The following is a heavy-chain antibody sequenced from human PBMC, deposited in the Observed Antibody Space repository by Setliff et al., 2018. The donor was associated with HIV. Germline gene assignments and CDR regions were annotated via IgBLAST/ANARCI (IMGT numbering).Heavy chain of an antibody. D-gene: IGHD6-6*01. CDR1: GFTFSDYY. Sequence: GGSLRLSCAASGFTFSDYYMSWIRQAPGKGLEWVSYISSSSSYTNYADSVKGRFTISRDNAKNSLYLQMNSLRAEDTAVYYCARSSYRRIAAPKPFDYWGRGTLVTVSS. J-gene: IGHJ4*02. CDR3: ARSSYRRIAAPKPFDY. V-gene: IGHV3-11*03. CDR2: ISSSSSYT.